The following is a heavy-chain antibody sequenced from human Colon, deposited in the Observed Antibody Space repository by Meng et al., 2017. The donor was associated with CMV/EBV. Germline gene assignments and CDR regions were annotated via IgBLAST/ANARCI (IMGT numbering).Heavy chain of an antibody. Sequence: GGSLRLSCAASGFTFSSYWMHWVRQTPGKGLEWVSRVNNDGRNTVYADSVKGRFTISRDNAKDTLFLQMNSLRAEDTAVYYCARGSTGFYYGMDVWGQGTTVTVSS. D-gene: IGHD2-2*01. CDR3: ARGSTGFYYGMDV. CDR1: GFTFSSYW. V-gene: IGHV3-74*01. CDR2: VNNDGRNT. J-gene: IGHJ6*02.